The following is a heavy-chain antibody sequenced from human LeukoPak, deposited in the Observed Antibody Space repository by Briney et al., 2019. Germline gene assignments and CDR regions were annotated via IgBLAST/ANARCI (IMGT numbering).Heavy chain of an antibody. V-gene: IGHV4-38-2*02. CDR3: ARDLLIAVAGYWLNYFDY. Sequence: SETLSLTCTVSGYSISNGYYWSWIRQPPGKGLEWIGEIYHSGSTNYNPSLKSRVTISVDKSKNQFSLKLSSVTAADTAVYYCARDLLIAVAGYWLNYFDYWGQGTLVTVSS. CDR2: IYHSGST. J-gene: IGHJ4*02. D-gene: IGHD6-19*01. CDR1: GYSISNGYY.